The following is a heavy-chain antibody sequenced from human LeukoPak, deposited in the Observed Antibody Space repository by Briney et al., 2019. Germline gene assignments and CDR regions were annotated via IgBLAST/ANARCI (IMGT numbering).Heavy chain of an antibody. CDR3: ARVGGVVVAAKIDY. V-gene: IGHV1-18*01. D-gene: IGHD2-15*01. CDR1: GYTFTGHG. Sequence: ASVKVSCKASGYTFTGHGISWLRQAPGQGLEWMGWISAYNGNTNYAQKLQGRVTITTDTSTSTAYMELRSLRSDDTAVYYCARVGGVVVAAKIDYWGQGTLVTVSS. J-gene: IGHJ4*02. CDR2: ISAYNGNT.